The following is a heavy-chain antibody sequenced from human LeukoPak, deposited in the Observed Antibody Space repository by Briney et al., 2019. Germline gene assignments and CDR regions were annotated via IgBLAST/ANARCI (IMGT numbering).Heavy chain of an antibody. CDR2: TSSSSSTI. CDR1: GFTFSGCD. Sequence: GGSLRLSCAASGFTFSGCDMSWVRQAPGKGLEWVSYTSSSSSTIYYADSVKSRFTISRDNAKNSLYLQMNSLRAEDTAVYYCARLRYYGMDVWGQGTTVTVSS. J-gene: IGHJ6*02. CDR3: ARLRYYGMDV. V-gene: IGHV3-48*04.